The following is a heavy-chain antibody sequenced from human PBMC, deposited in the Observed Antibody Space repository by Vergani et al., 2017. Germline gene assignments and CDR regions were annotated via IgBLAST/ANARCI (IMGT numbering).Heavy chain of an antibody. CDR1: GYTFTSYG. D-gene: IGHD2-2*01. J-gene: IGHJ4*02. CDR3: AREVRCCSRTSCSPYYFDY. V-gene: IGHV1-18*01. Sequence: QVQLVQSGAEVKKPGASVKVSCKASGYTFTSYGITWVRQAPGQGLEWMGWISAYNGNTDYEQNLQDRVTMTTDTSTNTAYMELRSLRSDDTAVYYCAREVRCCSRTSCSPYYFDYWGQGTLVTVSS. CDR2: ISAYNGNT.